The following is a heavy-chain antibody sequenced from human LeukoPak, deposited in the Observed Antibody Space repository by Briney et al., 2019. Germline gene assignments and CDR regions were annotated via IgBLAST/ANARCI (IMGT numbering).Heavy chain of an antibody. D-gene: IGHD2-2*01. V-gene: IGHV3-21*01. CDR1: GITLRSYS. CDR3: ASGYCSSTSCYPYYFDY. Sequence: LRLSGTPSGITLRSYSMNWVRKALGKGLEWVSSISSSSSYIYYADSVKGRFTISRDNAKNSLYLQMNSLRAEDTAVYYCASGYCSSTSCYPYYFDYWGQGTLVTVSS. CDR2: ISSSSSYI. J-gene: IGHJ4*02.